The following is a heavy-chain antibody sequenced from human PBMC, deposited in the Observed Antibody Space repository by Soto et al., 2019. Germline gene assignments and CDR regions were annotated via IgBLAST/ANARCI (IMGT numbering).Heavy chain of an antibody. CDR3: ARDKSGDCSSTSCYTKGGMDV. CDR1: GYTFTSYY. J-gene: IGHJ6*02. CDR2: INPSGGST. V-gene: IGHV1-46*01. Sequence: XSVKGSCKASGYTFTSYYMHWGRQAPGQGLEWMGIINPSGGSTSYAQKFQGRVTMARDTSTSTVYMELSSLRSEDTAVYYCARDKSGDCSSTSCYTKGGMDVWGQGTTVTVSS. D-gene: IGHD2-2*02.